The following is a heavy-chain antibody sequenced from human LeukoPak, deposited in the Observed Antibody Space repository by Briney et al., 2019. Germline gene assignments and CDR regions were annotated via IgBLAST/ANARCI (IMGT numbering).Heavy chain of an antibody. CDR3: ARLHVGSSTSCCYFDY. J-gene: IGHJ4*02. D-gene: IGHD2-2*01. CDR1: GDSIISNSYW. Sequence: SETLSLTCTVSGDSIISNSYWWDWVRLPPGKGLEWIGYIYYSGSTNYNPSLKSRVTISVDTSKNQFSLKLSSVTAADTAVYYCARLHVGSSTSCCYFDYWGQGTLVTVSS. V-gene: IGHV4-61*05. CDR2: IYYSGST.